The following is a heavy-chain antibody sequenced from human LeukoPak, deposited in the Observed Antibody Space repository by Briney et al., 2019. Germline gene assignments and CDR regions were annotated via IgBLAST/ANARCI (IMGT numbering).Heavy chain of an antibody. CDR3: ARGLTVKSPVSSGY. D-gene: IGHD2/OR15-2a*01. Sequence: GASVKVSCKASGYTFTSYAMNWVRQAPGQGLEWMGWINTNTGDPTYAQGLTGRFVFSLDTSVSTAYLQISSLKAEDTAVYYCARGLTVKSPVSSGYWGQGTLVTVSS. CDR1: GYTFTSYA. CDR2: INTNTGDP. J-gene: IGHJ4*02. V-gene: IGHV7-4-1*02.